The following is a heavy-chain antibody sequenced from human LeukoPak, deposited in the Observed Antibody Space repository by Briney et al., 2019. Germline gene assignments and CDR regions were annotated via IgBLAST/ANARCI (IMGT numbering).Heavy chain of an antibody. CDR2: ISGSGDTT. J-gene: IGHJ4*02. CDR1: GFTFRTHA. CDR3: SSCGGLCYTVDY. Sequence: PGGSLRLSCEASGFTFRTHAMSWIRQAPGKGLQWVSGISGSGDTTYYADSVKGRFTISRDDSKNTLYLQMNSLRAEDTAVYYCSSCGGLCYTVDYWGQGALVTVSS. D-gene: IGHD2-8*02. V-gene: IGHV3-23*01.